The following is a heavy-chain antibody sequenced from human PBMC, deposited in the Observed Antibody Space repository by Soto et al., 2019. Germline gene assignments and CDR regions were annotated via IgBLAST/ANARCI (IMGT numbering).Heavy chain of an antibody. J-gene: IGHJ5*02. CDR3: AKNQGVELVPLATVDWFDP. CDR1: GFIFENFG. V-gene: IGHV3-23*01. CDR2: ISGSGFKK. Sequence: GGSLRLSCAASGFIFENFGMSWVRQAPGKGLEWISSISGSGFKKYYADSVKGQFTISRDNSKSTVYLELNNLSAEDTAVYHCAKNQGVELVPLATVDWFDPWGQGSVVTVSS. D-gene: IGHD1-26*01.